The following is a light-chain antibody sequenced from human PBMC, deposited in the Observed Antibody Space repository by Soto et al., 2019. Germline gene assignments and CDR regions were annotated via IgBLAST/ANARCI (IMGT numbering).Light chain of an antibody. CDR3: QQYNNWPLT. Sequence: EIVLTQSPATLSVSPGERATLSCRASQSVSSNLAWYQQKPGQAPRVLIYGASTRATGIPARFSGSASGTEFTLTISSLQSEDFAVYYCQQYNNWPLTFGGGTKVETK. CDR1: QSVSSN. V-gene: IGKV3D-15*01. J-gene: IGKJ4*01. CDR2: GAS.